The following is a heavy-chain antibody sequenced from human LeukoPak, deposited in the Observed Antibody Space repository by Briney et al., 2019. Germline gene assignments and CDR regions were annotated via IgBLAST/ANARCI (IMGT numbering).Heavy chain of an antibody. CDR3: ARAPALRSTTVATFDP. Sequence: ASVKVSCKVSGYTFTSYAMHWVRQAPGQRLEWMGWINAGNGNTKYSQKFQGRVTITRDTSASTAYMELSSLRSEDTAVYYCARAPALRSTTVATFDPWGQGTLVTVSS. D-gene: IGHD4-23*01. CDR1: GYTFTSYA. V-gene: IGHV1-3*01. CDR2: INAGNGNT. J-gene: IGHJ5*02.